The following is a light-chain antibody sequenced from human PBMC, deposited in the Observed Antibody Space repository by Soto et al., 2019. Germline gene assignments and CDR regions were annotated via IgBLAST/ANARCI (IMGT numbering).Light chain of an antibody. J-gene: IGLJ3*02. V-gene: IGLV2-11*01. Sequence: QSALTQPRSVSGSPRQSVTISCTGTSSDVGLYKYVSWYQQHPGNPPKLIMYDVNERPSGVPDRFSGSKSGSTASLTISGLQAEDEADYYCCSYASSLWLFGGGTKVTVL. CDR3: CSYASSLWL. CDR2: DVN. CDR1: SSDVGLYKY.